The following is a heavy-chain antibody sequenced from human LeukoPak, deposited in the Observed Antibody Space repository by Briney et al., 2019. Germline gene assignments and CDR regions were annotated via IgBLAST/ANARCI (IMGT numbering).Heavy chain of an antibody. CDR1: GFTFDDYA. D-gene: IGHD5/OR15-5a*01. CDR2: ISSSSSYI. Sequence: GRSLRLSCAASGFTFDDYAMHWVRQAPGKGLEWVSSISSSSSYIYYADSVKGRFTISRDNAKNSLYLQMNSLRAEDTAVYYCARSKAGAFDIWGQGTMVTVSS. J-gene: IGHJ3*02. CDR3: ARSKAGAFDI. V-gene: IGHV3-21*04.